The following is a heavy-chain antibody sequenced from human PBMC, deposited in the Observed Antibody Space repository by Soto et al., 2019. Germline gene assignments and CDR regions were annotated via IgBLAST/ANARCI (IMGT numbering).Heavy chain of an antibody. Sequence: PGGSLRLSRAASVFTFTNYAVTWVRQAPGKGLEWVSVISGSGGNTYYADSVKGRFTISRDNSKNTLYLQMNSLRAEDTAIYYCAKVIVVIAAPGDYFDYWGQGTLVTVSS. CDR2: ISGSGGNT. J-gene: IGHJ4*02. CDR3: AKVIVVIAAPGDYFDY. CDR1: VFTFTNYA. V-gene: IGHV3-23*01. D-gene: IGHD2-21*01.